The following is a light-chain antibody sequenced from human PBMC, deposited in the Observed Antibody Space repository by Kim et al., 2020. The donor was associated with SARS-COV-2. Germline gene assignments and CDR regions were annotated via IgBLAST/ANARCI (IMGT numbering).Light chain of an antibody. CDR2: GAS. V-gene: IGKV3-20*01. J-gene: IGKJ1*01. CDR3: QQYVNTRT. Sequence: LAWYHQTPGQAPRLLMYGASSRASGVPDRFSGSGSGTDFTLTINRLEPEDFGVYYCQQYVNTRTFGQGTKVEIK.